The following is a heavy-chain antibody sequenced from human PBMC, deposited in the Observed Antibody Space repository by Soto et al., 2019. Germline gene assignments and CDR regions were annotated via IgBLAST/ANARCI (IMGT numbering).Heavy chain of an antibody. D-gene: IGHD3-22*01. J-gene: IGHJ4*02. Sequence: GGSLRLSCAASGFTFSNYGIHWVRQAPGKGLEWVAVIWYDGSNKYYADSVKGRFTISRDNSKDTLYLVMSSLRAEDTAVYYCARDHLDFYASRGYYYGLNSWGQGTLVAVSS. V-gene: IGHV3-33*01. CDR2: IWYDGSNK. CDR1: GFTFSNYG. CDR3: ARDHLDFYASRGYYYGLNS.